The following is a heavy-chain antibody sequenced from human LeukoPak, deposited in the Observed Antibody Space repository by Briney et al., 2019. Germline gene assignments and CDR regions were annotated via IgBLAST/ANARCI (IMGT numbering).Heavy chain of an antibody. Sequence: ASVKVSCKASGYTFTGYYMHWVRQAPGQGLEWMGWINPNSGGTNYAQKFQGRVTMTRDTSISTAYMELSRLRSDDTAVYYCARVEPRGIAVAGPVFDYWGQGTLVTVS. V-gene: IGHV1-2*02. CDR3: ARVEPRGIAVAGPVFDY. CDR1: GYTFTGYY. D-gene: IGHD6-19*01. J-gene: IGHJ4*02. CDR2: INPNSGGT.